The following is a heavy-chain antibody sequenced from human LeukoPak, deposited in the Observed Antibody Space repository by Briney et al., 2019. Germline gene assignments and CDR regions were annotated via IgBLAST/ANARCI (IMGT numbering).Heavy chain of an antibody. CDR3: ARVRELGSPYYYMDV. J-gene: IGHJ6*03. CDR2: IIPIFGTA. V-gene: IGHV1-69*06. Sequence: GASVKVSCKASGGTFSSYAISWVRQAPGQGLEWMGGIIPIFGTANYAQKFQGRVTITADKSTSTAYMELRSLRSDDTAVYYCARVRELGSPYYYMDVWGKGTTVTVSS. CDR1: GGTFSSYA. D-gene: IGHD1-26*01.